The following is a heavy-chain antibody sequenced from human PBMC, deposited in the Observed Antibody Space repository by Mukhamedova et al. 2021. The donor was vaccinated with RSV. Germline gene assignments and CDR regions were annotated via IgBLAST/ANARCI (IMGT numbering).Heavy chain of an antibody. D-gene: IGHD5-24*01. J-gene: IGHJ4*02. CDR2: DDGSSK. V-gene: IGHV3-30*18. Sequence: DDGSSKIYAESVKGRFTISRDNSKNTLYLEMNSLTSEDTAVYYCAKEQIRKSMAKGCDQWGQGTPVTVSS. CDR3: AKEQIRKSMAKGCDQ.